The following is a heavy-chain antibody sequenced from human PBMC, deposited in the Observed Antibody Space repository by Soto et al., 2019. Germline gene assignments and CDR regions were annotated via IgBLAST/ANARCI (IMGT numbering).Heavy chain of an antibody. CDR2: ISGSGGST. V-gene: IGHV3-23*01. CDR3: AKDNPPSFGVVVAYYYYGMDV. D-gene: IGHD2-2*01. J-gene: IGHJ6*02. CDR1: GFTFSSYA. Sequence: GESLKISCAASGFTFSSYAMSWVRQAPGKGLEWVSAISGSGGSTYYADSVKGRFTISRDNSKNTLYLQMNSLRAEDTAVYYCAKDNPPSFGVVVAYYYYGMDVWGQGTTVTVSS.